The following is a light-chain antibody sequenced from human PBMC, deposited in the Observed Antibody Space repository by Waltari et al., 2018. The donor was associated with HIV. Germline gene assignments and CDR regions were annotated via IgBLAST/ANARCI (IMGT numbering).Light chain of an antibody. CDR3: AACDDSLL. Sequence: QSVLTQPPSASGTPGQRVTISCSGSSSNIGSNYVYWYQHLPGTAPNLLIYSNDPRPSGVPDRFSGSKSGASASLAIRGLRSEDEADYYCAACDDSLLFGGGTKLTVL. J-gene: IGLJ2*01. CDR1: SSNIGSNY. V-gene: IGLV1-47*02. CDR2: SND.